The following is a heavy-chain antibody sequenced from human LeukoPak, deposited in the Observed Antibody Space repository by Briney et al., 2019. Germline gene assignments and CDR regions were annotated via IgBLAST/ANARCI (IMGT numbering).Heavy chain of an antibody. V-gene: IGHV3-7*01. CDR2: IKQDGSEK. Sequence: AGGSLRLSCAASGFTFSSYWMSWVRQAPGKGLEWVANIKQDGSEKYYVDSVKGRSTISRDNAKNSLYLQMNSLRAEDTAVYYCARGYSYGYIQTDYWGQGTLVTVSS. J-gene: IGHJ4*02. D-gene: IGHD5-18*01. CDR3: ARGYSYGYIQTDY. CDR1: GFTFSSYW.